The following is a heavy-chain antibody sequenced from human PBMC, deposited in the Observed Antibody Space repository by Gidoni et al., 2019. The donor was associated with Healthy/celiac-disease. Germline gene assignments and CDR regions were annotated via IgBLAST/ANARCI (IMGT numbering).Heavy chain of an antibody. CDR1: GGSISSSSYY. CDR3: ASYPRRITIFGVVTLSAGGMDV. J-gene: IGHJ6*02. CDR2: IYYSGST. D-gene: IGHD3-3*01. Sequence: QLQLQESGPGLVKPSETLSLTCTVSGGSISSSSYYWGWFRQPPGQGLEWIGSIYYSGSTYYNPSLKSRVTISVDTSKNQFYLKLSSVTAADTAVYYCASYPRRITIFGVVTLSAGGMDVWGQGTTVTVSS. V-gene: IGHV4-39*07.